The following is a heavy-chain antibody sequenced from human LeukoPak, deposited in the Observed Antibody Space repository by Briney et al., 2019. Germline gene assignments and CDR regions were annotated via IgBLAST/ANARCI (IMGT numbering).Heavy chain of an antibody. CDR2: INSDGRST. CDR3: ARDLSSSGWSFDY. J-gene: IGHJ4*01. V-gene: IGHV3-74*01. Sequence: PGGSLRLSCAASGFTFSNYWMHWVRQAPGKGLVWVSRINSDGRSTNYADSVKGRFTISRDNAKNTLFLQMNSLRAEDAAVYYCARDLSSSGWSFDYWGHGTLVTVSS. D-gene: IGHD6-19*01. CDR1: GFTFSNYW.